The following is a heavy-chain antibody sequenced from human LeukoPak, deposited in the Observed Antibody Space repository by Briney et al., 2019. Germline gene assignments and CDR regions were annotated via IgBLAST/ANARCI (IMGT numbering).Heavy chain of an antibody. D-gene: IGHD6-19*01. J-gene: IGHJ6*03. V-gene: IGHV4-61*01. Sequence: SETLSLTCTVSGGSISSGSYYWSWIRQPPGKGLEWIGCIYYSGSTNYNPSLKSRVTISVDTSKNQFSLKLSSVTAADTAVYYCARDKAVAGTKAYYYMDAWGKGTTVTVSS. CDR2: IYYSGST. CDR3: ARDKAVAGTKAYYYMDA. CDR1: GGSISSGSYY.